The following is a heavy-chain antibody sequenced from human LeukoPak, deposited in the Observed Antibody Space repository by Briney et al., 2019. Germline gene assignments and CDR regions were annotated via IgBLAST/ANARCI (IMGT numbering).Heavy chain of an antibody. CDR1: GFTFSSYN. J-gene: IGHJ4*02. V-gene: IGHV3-30*02. CDR2: IRYDGSYK. D-gene: IGHD6-6*01. CDR3: ARDPSSSSSVGGYLDY. Sequence: TGGSLRLSCAASGFTFSSYNMNWVRQAPGKGLEWVAFIRYDGSYKYYADSVKGRFTISRDNSKNTVYLQMNSLRAEDTAVYYCARDPSSSSSVGGYLDYWGQGTLVTVSS.